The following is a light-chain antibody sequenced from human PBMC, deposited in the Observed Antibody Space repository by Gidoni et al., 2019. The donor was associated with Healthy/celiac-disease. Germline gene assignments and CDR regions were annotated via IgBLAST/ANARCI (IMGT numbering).Light chain of an antibody. J-gene: IGKJ2*01. V-gene: IGKV2-28*01. CDR3: MQALQTPRT. CDR1: QSLLHRNGYNY. Sequence: MVMTQSPLSLPVTPGEPASISCRSSQSLLHRNGYNYLDWYLQKPGQSPQLLIYLGSNRASGVADRFSGSGSGTDFTLKISRVEAEDVGVYYCMQALQTPRTFGQGTKLEIK. CDR2: LGS.